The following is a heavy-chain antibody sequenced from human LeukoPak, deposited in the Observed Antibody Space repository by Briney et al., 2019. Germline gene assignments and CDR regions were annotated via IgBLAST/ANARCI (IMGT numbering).Heavy chain of an antibody. CDR3: VRPLTSGSHSAFDY. CDR2: IYPGDSDT. V-gene: IGHV5-51*01. J-gene: IGHJ4*02. Sequence: GESLKISCQASGYSFTRYWIGWVRQMPGKGLEWMGMIYPGDSDTRYSPSFQGQVTISADKSISTAYLQWSSLKASDTAMYYCVRPLTSGSHSAFDYWGQGTLVTVSS. D-gene: IGHD1-26*01. CDR1: GYSFTRYW.